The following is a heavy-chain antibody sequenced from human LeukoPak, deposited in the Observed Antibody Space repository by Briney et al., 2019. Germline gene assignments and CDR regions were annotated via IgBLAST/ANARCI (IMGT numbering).Heavy chain of an antibody. Sequence: GGSLRLSCTASGFTFGDYAMSWVRQAPGKGLEWVGFIRSKAYGGTTEYAASVKGRFTISRDDSKSIAYLQMNSLKTEDTAVYYCTRDRRTQWERYYYYYMDVWGKGTTVTVSS. CDR1: GFTFGDYA. J-gene: IGHJ6*03. D-gene: IGHD1-26*01. V-gene: IGHV3-49*04. CDR3: TRDRRTQWERYYYYYMDV. CDR2: IRSKAYGGTT.